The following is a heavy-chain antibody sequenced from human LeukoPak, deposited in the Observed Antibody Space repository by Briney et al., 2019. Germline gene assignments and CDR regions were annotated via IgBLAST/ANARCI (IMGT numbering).Heavy chain of an antibody. V-gene: IGHV4-59*01. CDR1: GGSISSYY. CDR3: ARYSGSYPHDAFDI. D-gene: IGHD1-26*01. J-gene: IGHJ3*02. CDR2: IYYSGST. Sequence: PSETLSLTCTVSGGSISSYYWSWIRQPPGKGLEWIGYIYYSGSTNYNPSLKSRVTISADTSKNQFSLKLSSVTAADTAVYYCARYSGSYPHDAFDIWGQGTMVTVSS.